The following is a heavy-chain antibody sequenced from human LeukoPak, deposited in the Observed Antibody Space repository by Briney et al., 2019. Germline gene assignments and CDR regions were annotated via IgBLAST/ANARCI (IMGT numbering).Heavy chain of an antibody. V-gene: IGHV3-74*03. CDR1: GFTFSTYW. Sequence: GGSLRLSCAASGFTFSTYWMHWVRQAPGKGLVWVSRINTDGSDTSYANSVKGRFTISRDNARNTLYLQMNSLRADDTAVYYCARDSPWLPDPYWGQGTLVTVSS. CDR2: INTDGSDT. CDR3: ARDSPWLPDPY. D-gene: IGHD5-24*01. J-gene: IGHJ4*02.